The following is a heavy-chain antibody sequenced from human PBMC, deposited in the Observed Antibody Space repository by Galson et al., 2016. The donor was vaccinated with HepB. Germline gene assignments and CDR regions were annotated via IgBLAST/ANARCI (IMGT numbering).Heavy chain of an antibody. CDR1: GDTFRTYA. Sequence: SVKVSCKASGDTFRTYAISWLRLAPGQGLEWLGIINPSDGGTSTAQKFQGRVTMARDTSTSTVYMELSSLTSEDTAIYYCARGGVCSGDSCFSGYYYGMDVWGQGTTVTVSS. J-gene: IGHJ6*02. V-gene: IGHV1-46*01. D-gene: IGHD2-15*01. CDR3: ARGGVCSGDSCFSGYYYGMDV. CDR2: INPSDGGT.